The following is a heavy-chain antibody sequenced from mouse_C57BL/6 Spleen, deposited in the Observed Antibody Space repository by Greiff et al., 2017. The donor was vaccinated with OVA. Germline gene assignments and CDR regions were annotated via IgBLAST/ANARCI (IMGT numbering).Heavy chain of an antibody. V-gene: IGHV1-64*01. CDR3: ARWGGSSHFDY. D-gene: IGHD1-1*01. J-gene: IGHJ2*01. Sequence: VQLQQPGAELVKPGASVKLSCKASGYTFTSYWMHWVKQRPGQGLEWIGMIHPNSGSTNYNEKFKSKATLTVDKSSSTAYMQLSSLTSEDSAVYYCARWGGSSHFDYWGQGTTLTVSS. CDR2: IHPNSGST. CDR1: GYTFTSYW.